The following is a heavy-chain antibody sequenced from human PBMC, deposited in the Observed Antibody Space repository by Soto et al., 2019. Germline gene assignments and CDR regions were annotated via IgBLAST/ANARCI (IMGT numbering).Heavy chain of an antibody. J-gene: IGHJ4*02. CDR1: GFTFDDYA. V-gene: IGHV3-9*01. D-gene: IGHD6-6*01. CDR2: ISWNSGSI. Sequence: EVLLLESGGGLVQPGRSLRLSCAASGFTFDDYAMHWVRQAPGKGLEWVSGISWNSGSIGYADSVKGRFTISRDNAKNSLYLQMNSLRAEDTALYYCAKDMGRIAARSFDYWGQGTLVTVSS. CDR3: AKDMGRIAARSFDY.